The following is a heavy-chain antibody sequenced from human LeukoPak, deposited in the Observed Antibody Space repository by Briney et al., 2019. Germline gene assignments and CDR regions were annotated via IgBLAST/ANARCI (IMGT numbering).Heavy chain of an antibody. Sequence: GESLKISCQASGYIFTHYWIGWVRQMPGKGLESMGIIYPADSANTYSPSFQAQVTISADKSISTVYLQWSSLKASDTAMYYCARQSRDGSKTRGYYFDYWGQGTLVTVSS. D-gene: IGHD3-10*01. CDR3: ARQSRDGSKTRGYYFDY. CDR1: GYIFTHYW. CDR2: IYPADSAN. V-gene: IGHV5-51*01. J-gene: IGHJ4*02.